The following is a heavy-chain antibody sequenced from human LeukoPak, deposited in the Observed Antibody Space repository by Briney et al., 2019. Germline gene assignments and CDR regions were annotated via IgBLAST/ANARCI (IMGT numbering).Heavy chain of an antibody. CDR2: IYYSGST. D-gene: IGHD3-10*01. CDR1: GGSIGSDY. J-gene: IGHJ6*02. V-gene: IGHV4-59*08. Sequence: SETLSLTCTVSGGSIGSDYWSWIRQPPGKGLEWIGYIYYSGSTNYNPSLKSRVTISVDTSKNQFSLKLSSVTAADTAVYYCARAGSYYYYGMDVWGQGTTVTVSS. CDR3: ARAGSYYYYGMDV.